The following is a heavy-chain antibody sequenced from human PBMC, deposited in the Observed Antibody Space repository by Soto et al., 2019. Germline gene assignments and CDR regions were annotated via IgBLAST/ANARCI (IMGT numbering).Heavy chain of an antibody. J-gene: IGHJ4*02. CDR1: GGSFSGYY. V-gene: IGHV4-34*01. Sequence: RSLTCAVYGGSFSGYYWSWIRQPPGKGLEWIGEINHSGSTNYNPSLKSRVTISVDTSKNQFSLKLSSVTAADTAVYYCARGRGFDYWGQGTLVTVSS. D-gene: IGHD3-10*01. CDR3: ARGRGFDY. CDR2: INHSGST.